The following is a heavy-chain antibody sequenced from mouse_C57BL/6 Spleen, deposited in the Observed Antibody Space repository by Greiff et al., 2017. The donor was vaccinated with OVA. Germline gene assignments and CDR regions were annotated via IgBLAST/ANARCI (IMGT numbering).Heavy chain of an antibody. CDR2: INPYNGDT. Sequence: EVQLQQSGPELVKPGDSVKISCKASGYSFTGYFMNWVMQSHGKSLEWIGRINPYNGDTFYNQKFKGKATLTVDKSSSTAHMELRSLTSEDSAVYYCARRWSLRNAMDYWGQGTSVTVSS. CDR1: GYSFTGYF. J-gene: IGHJ4*01. D-gene: IGHD2-1*01. CDR3: ARRWSLRNAMDY. V-gene: IGHV1-20*01.